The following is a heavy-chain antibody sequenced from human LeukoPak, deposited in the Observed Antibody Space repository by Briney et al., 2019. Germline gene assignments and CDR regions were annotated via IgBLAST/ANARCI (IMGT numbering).Heavy chain of an antibody. CDR2: IYTSGST. Sequence: SETLSLTCTVSGGSISSYYWSWIRQPAGKGLEWIGRIYTSGSTNYNPSLKSRVTMSVDTSKNQFSLKLSSVTAADTAVYYCARNCYYDSSGYSNGCFDYWGQGTLVTVSS. V-gene: IGHV4-4*07. CDR1: GGSISSYY. D-gene: IGHD3-22*01. CDR3: ARNCYYDSSGYSNGCFDY. J-gene: IGHJ4*02.